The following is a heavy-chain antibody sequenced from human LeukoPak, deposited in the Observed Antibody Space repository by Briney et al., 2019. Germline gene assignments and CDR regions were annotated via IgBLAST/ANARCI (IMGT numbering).Heavy chain of an antibody. D-gene: IGHD3-3*02. CDR3: ARDRHFGGGNFDY. CDR1: GFTFSDYD. Sequence: GGSLRLSCAASGFTFSDYDINWVRQAPGKGLEWVSSINSRSSYIYYADSVKGRFTISRDNAKNSLYLQMNSLRAEDTATYYCARDRHFGGGNFDYWGQGTLVTVSS. CDR2: INSRSSYI. J-gene: IGHJ4*02. V-gene: IGHV3-21*01.